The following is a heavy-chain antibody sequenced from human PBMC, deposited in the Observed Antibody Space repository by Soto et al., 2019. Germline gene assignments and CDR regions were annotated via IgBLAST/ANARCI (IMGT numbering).Heavy chain of an antibody. D-gene: IGHD2-21*01. V-gene: IGHV4-39*01. J-gene: IGHJ5*02. CDR2: IFYSGST. Sequence: QLQLLESGPGLVKASETLSLTCSVSGGSISTSRSYWAWIRQPPGKGLEWLANIFYSGSTFYNPSPASRVSVSVDTSKNEFSLKLRSVTAADTAVYHCARQPTTGDTDLWFDPWGQGTLVTVSS. CDR3: ARQPTTGDTDLWFDP. CDR1: GGSISTSRSY.